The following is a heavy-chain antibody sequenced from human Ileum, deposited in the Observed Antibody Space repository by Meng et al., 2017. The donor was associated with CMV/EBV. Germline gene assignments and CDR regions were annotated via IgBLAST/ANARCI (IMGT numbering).Heavy chain of an antibody. Sequence: GGSLRLSCAASGFTFSSYAMSWARQAPGKGLMWVARVDSAGSGTSYADSVKGRFTISRDNARNTLYLQMNSLRVEDTAVYYCLLIAGTTEGGVDAFDVWGQGTKVTVSS. CDR3: LLIAGTTEGGVDAFDV. J-gene: IGHJ3*01. CDR2: VDSAGSGT. V-gene: IGHV3-74*01. D-gene: IGHD1-26*01. CDR1: GFTFSSYA.